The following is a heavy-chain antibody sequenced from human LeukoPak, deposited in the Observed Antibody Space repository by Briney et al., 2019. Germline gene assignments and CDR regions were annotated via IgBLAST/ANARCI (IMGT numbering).Heavy chain of an antibody. D-gene: IGHD2-21*02. CDR1: GFTFSDYY. V-gene: IGHV3-11*04. CDR3: ARDLVTADY. J-gene: IGHJ4*02. Sequence: GGSLRLSCAASGFTFSDYYMNWIRQAPGKGLEWLSYISGSGTTFYYADSVKGRFTISRDNAKNSLYLQMNSLRAEDTAVYYCARDLVTADYWGQGTLVTVSS. CDR2: ISGSGTTF.